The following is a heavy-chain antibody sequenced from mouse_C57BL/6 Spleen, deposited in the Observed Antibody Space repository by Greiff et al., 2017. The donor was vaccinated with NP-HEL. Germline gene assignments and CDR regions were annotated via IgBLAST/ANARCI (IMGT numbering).Heavy chain of an antibody. V-gene: IGHV1-80*01. J-gene: IGHJ4*01. D-gene: IGHD1-1*01. CDR3: ARGITTVGDYAMDY. Sequence: QVQLKQSGAELVKPGASVKISCKASGYAFSSYWMNWVKQRPGKGLEWIGQIYPGDGDTNYNGKFKGKATLTADKSSSTAYMQLSSLTSEDSAVYFCARGITTVGDYAMDYWGQGTSVTVSS. CDR2: IYPGDGDT. CDR1: GYAFSSYW.